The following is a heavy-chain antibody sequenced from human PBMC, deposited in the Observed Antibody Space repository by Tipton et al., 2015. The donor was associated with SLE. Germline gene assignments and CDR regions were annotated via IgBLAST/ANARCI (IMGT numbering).Heavy chain of an antibody. CDR3: ARKVNGQRWLQWGAFDI. D-gene: IGHD5-24*01. CDR2: INHSGST. CDR1: GGSISSHY. V-gene: IGHV4-59*11. Sequence: TLSLTCTVSGGSISSHYWSWIRQPPGKGLEWIGEINHSGSTICNPSLVSRVTISVDTSKNQFSLKLSSVTAADTAVYYCARKVNGQRWLQWGAFDIWGQGTMVTVSS. J-gene: IGHJ3*02.